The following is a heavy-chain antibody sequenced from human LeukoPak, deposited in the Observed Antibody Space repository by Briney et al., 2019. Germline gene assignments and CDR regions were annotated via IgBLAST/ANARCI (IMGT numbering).Heavy chain of an antibody. J-gene: IGHJ4*02. V-gene: IGHV4-59*08. CDR1: GGSISSYY. D-gene: IGHD3-10*01. Sequence: SETLSLTCTVSGGSISSYYWSWIRQPPGKGLEWIGYIYYSGSTNYNPSLKSRVTISVDTSKNQFSLKLSSVTAADTAVYYCARHFLWFGELMVFDYWGQGTLVTVSS. CDR2: IYYSGST. CDR3: ARHFLWFGELMVFDY.